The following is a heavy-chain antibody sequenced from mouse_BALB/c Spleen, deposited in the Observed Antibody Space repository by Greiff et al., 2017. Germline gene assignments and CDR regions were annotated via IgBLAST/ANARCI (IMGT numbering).Heavy chain of an antibody. Sequence: EVKLVESGGDLVKPGGSLKLSCAASGFTFSSYGMSWVRQTPDKRLEWVATISSGGSYTYYPDSVKGRFTISRDNAKNTLYLQMSSLKSEDTAMYYCARHDGNHGGFAYWGQGTLVTVSA. CDR3: ARHDGNHGGFAY. CDR1: GFTFSSYG. V-gene: IGHV5-6*01. D-gene: IGHD2-1*01. J-gene: IGHJ3*01. CDR2: ISSGGSYT.